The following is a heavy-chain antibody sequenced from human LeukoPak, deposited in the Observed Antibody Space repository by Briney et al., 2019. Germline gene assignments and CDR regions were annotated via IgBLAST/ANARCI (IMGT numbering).Heavy chain of an antibody. Sequence: PSETLSLTCTVSGGSISSSSYYWGWNRQPPGKGLEWIGSIYYSGSTYYNPSLKSRVTISVDTSKNQFSLKLSSVTAADTAVYYCARKYRGYSRINWFDPWGQGTLVTVSS. D-gene: IGHD6-13*01. CDR2: IYYSGST. CDR3: ARKYRGYSRINWFDP. CDR1: GGSISSSSYY. V-gene: IGHV4-39*01. J-gene: IGHJ5*02.